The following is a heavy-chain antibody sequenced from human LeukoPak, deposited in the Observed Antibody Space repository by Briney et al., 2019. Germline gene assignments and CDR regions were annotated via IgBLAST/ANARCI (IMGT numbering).Heavy chain of an antibody. Sequence: SETLSLTCTVSGGSITTTGYYWGWIRQPPGKGLEWIGSISYTGNTYYNPSLRSRVTISVDISKNQFSLKMTSVTATDTAVYYCAAYYYDSSGYLGCGQGTLVTVSS. D-gene: IGHD3-22*01. V-gene: IGHV4-39*01. CDR2: ISYTGNT. J-gene: IGHJ4*02. CDR3: AAYYYDSSGYLG. CDR1: GGSITTTGYY.